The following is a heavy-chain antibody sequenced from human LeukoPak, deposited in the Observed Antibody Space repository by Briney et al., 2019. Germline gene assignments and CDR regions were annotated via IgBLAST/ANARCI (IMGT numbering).Heavy chain of an antibody. CDR3: AREFSPWGLPHYYYYMDV. CDR1: GGTFSSYA. D-gene: IGHD1-26*01. CDR2: IIPIFGTA. V-gene: IGHV1-69*05. J-gene: IGHJ6*03. Sequence: SVKVSCKASGGTFSSYAISWVRQAPGQGLEWMGGIIPIFGTAYYAQKFQGRVTITTDESTSTAYMELSSLRSEDTAVYYCAREFSPWGLPHYYYYMDVWGKGTTVTVSS.